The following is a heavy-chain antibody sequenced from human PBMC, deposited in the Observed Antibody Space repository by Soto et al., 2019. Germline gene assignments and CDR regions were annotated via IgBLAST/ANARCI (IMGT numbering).Heavy chain of an antibody. CDR1: GDSIRNGFYY. CDR2: IYYVGST. Sequence: QVQLQESGPGLVKPSQTLSLFCTVCGDSIRNGFYYWSWIRQHPGKGLEWIGNIYYVGSTSYNPSLKSRVTISIDRAKNHFSLTLNSVTAADTAVYYCAKTETTRPGFNPWGQGTLVIVSS. CDR3: AKTETTRPGFNP. J-gene: IGHJ5*02. V-gene: IGHV4-31*03. D-gene: IGHD1-1*01.